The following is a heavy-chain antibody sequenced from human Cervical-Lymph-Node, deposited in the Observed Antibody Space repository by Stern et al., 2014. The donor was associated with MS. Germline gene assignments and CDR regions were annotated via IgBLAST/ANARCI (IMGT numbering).Heavy chain of an antibody. J-gene: IGHJ6*02. V-gene: IGHV1-3*01. Sequence: QVQLVQSGAEVKKPGASVKVSCKASGYTFTTYAIHWVRQAAGQSLEWMGWINAANGNTRYSHKFQDRVTITRDTSTSTAYMELSSLRSEDTAVYYCARDPHYYDSTGYCMYVWGQGTTVTVSS. CDR1: GYTFTTYA. CDR3: ARDPHYYDSTGYCMYV. CDR2: INAANGNT. D-gene: IGHD3-22*01.